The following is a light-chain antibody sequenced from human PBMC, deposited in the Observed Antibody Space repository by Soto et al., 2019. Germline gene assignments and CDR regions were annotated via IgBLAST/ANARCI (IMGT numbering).Light chain of an antibody. CDR3: QQYTDWPLT. V-gene: IGKV3-20*01. Sequence: EIVLTQSPGTLSLSPGERATLSCRASQSVTSNYLAWYQQKPGQAPRLLIYGISTRATGVPDRFSGSGSGTDFTLTISRLEPEDFAVYYCQQYTDWPLTLGQGTKVDIK. J-gene: IGKJ1*01. CDR2: GIS. CDR1: QSVTSNY.